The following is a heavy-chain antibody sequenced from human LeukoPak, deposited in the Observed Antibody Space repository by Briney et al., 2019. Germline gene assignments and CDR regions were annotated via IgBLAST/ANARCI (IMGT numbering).Heavy chain of an antibody. V-gene: IGHV1-24*01. D-gene: IGHD2-15*01. J-gene: IGHJ3*02. CDR3: ATASYCSGGSCYSHDAFDI. CDR1: GYTLTELS. CDR2: FYPEDGET. Sequence: ASVTVSCTVSGYTLTELSMHWVRQAPGKGLEWMGGFYPEDGETIYAQTFQSSVTMTEATSTDTAYMELSSLRSEDTAVYYCATASYCSGGSCYSHDAFDIWGQGTMVTVSS.